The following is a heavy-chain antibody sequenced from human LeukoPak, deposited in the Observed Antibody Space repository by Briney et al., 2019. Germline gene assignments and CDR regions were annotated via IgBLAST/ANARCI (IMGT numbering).Heavy chain of an antibody. D-gene: IGHD5-18*01. CDR1: GYTFTGYY. CDR2: INPNSGGT. CDR3: ARWPYTAMVXKNDY. J-gene: IGHJ4*02. V-gene: IGHV1-2*06. Sequence: ASVKVSCKASGYTFTGYYMHWVRQAPGQGLEWMGRINPNSGGTNYAQKFQGRVTMTRDTSISTAYMELSRLRSDDTAVYYCARWPYTAMVXKNDYWGQXTLVTVSS.